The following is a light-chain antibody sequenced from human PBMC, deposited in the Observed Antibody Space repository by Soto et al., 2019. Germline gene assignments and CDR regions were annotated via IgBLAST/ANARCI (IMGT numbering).Light chain of an antibody. CDR1: SSDVGGYFY. V-gene: IGLV2-8*01. CDR2: EVT. J-gene: IGLJ3*02. Sequence: QSALTQPPSASGSPGQSVTISCTGTSSDVGGYFYVSWYQQHPGKAPKLMIYEVTKRPSGVPDRFSGSKSGNTASLTVSGRQAEDEAEYYCSSYAGSNNWVFGGGTKVTV. CDR3: SSYAGSNNWV.